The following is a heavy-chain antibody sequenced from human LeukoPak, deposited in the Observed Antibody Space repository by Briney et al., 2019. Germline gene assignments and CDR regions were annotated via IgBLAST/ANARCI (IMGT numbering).Heavy chain of an antibody. V-gene: IGHV3-30-3*01. CDR3: VKEYHSRGFRAYFDY. Sequence: PGGSLRLSCAASGFTFSSYAMHWVRQAPGKGLEWVAVISYDGSNKYYADSVKGRFTISRDNSKNTLYLQMNSLRAEDTAVYYCVKEYHSRGFRAYFDYWGQGTLVTVSS. J-gene: IGHJ4*02. D-gene: IGHD5-24*01. CDR1: GFTFSSYA. CDR2: ISYDGSNK.